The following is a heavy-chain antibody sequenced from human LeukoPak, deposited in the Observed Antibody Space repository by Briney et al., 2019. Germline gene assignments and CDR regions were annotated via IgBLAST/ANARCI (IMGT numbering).Heavy chain of an antibody. J-gene: IGHJ6*02. Sequence: GGSLRLSCAASGFTFSSYSMNWVRQAPGKGLEWVSSISSSSSYIYYADSVKGRFTISRDNAKNSLYLQMNSLRAEDTAVYYCARGGNSGDYYYYGMDVWGQGTTVTVSS. D-gene: IGHD4-23*01. V-gene: IGHV3-21*01. CDR3: ARGGNSGDYYYYGMDV. CDR1: GFTFSSYS. CDR2: ISSSSSYI.